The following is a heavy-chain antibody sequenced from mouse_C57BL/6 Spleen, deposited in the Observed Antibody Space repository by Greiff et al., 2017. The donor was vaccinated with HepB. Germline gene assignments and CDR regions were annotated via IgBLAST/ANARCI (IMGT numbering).Heavy chain of an antibody. CDR1: GFTFSSYG. Sequence: EVQGVESGGDLVKPGGSLKLSCAASGFTFSSYGMSWVRQTPDKRLEWVATISSGGSYTYYPDSVKGRFTISRDNAKNTLYLQMSSLKSEETAMYYCARQGGSSHYFYYWGQGTTLTVSS. CDR3: ARQGGSSHYFYY. J-gene: IGHJ2*01. V-gene: IGHV5-6*01. D-gene: IGHD1-1*01. CDR2: ISSGGSYT.